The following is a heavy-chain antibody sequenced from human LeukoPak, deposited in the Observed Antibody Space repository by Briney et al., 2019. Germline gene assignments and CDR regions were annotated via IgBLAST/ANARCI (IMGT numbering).Heavy chain of an antibody. CDR2: ISWNSGSI. CDR3: AKGARSSSSWYFDY. CDR1: GFTFDDYA. D-gene: IGHD6-13*01. J-gene: IGHJ4*02. Sequence: GRSLRLSCAASGFTFDDYAMHWVRQAPGKGLEWVSGISWNSGSIGYADSVKGRFTISRDNAKNSLYLQMNSLRAEDTALYYCAKGARSSSSWYFDYWGQGTLVTVS. V-gene: IGHV3-9*01.